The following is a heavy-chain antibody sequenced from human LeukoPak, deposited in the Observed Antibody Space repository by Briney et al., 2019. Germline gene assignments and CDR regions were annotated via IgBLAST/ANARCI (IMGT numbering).Heavy chain of an antibody. D-gene: IGHD4/OR15-4a*01. CDR2: ISYDGSNK. CDR3: AKEREETMGAITFYDY. J-gene: IGHJ4*02. CDR1: GFTFSSYA. Sequence: GGSLRLSCAASGFTFSSYAMHWVRQAPGKGLEWVAVISYDGSNKYYADSVKGRFTISRDNSKNTLYLQMNSLRAEDTAVYYCAKEREETMGAITFYDYWGQGTLVTVSS. V-gene: IGHV3-30-3*01.